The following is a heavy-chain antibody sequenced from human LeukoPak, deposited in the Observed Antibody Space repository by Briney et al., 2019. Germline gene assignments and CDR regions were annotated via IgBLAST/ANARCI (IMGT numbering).Heavy chain of an antibody. V-gene: IGHV3-23*01. CDR1: GFTFNNYG. Sequence: GGSLRLSCAASGFTFNNYGMSWVRQDPGKGLEWFSSISGSGSSTFYADSVKGRFTISRDNSKNTLYLQMNSLRAEDTAVYYCAKHTAGTKALDYWGQGTLVTVSS. D-gene: IGHD1-1*01. J-gene: IGHJ4*02. CDR3: AKHTAGTKALDY. CDR2: ISGSGSST.